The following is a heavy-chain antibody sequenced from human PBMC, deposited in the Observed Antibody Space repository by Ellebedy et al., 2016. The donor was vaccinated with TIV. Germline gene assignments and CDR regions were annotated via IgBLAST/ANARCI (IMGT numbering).Heavy chain of an antibody. CDR3: ARQRGAATGTDWGYNWFDP. D-gene: IGHD1-1*01. CDR2: IDNSGST. CDR1: GGSISSGGYY. V-gene: IGHV4-31*01. J-gene: IGHJ5*01. Sequence: SETLSLTCTVSGGSISSGGYYWSWIRQHPGKGLEWIGHIDNSGSTYYNPSLRRLVTISVDSSKNQFSLNLRSVTAADTAIYYCARQRGAATGTDWGYNWFDPWGQGTTVTVSS.